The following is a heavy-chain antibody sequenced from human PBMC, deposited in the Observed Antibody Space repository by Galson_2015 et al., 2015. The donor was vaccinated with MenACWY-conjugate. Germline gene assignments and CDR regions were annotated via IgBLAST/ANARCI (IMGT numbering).Heavy chain of an antibody. J-gene: IGHJ6*02. CDR1: GFTFRNYW. CDR3: ARGHYGMDV. V-gene: IGHV3-7*03. CDR2: IKKDGSEK. Sequence: SLRLSCAASGFTFRNYWMTWVRQAPGKGLEWVASIKKDGSEKYYVDSVKGRFTISRDNAKNSMYLEMHRLRVEDTAVYSCARGHYGMDVWGQGTTVTASS.